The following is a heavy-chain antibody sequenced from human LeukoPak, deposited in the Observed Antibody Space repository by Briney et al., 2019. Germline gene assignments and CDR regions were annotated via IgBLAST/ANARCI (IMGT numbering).Heavy chain of an antibody. J-gene: IGHJ6*02. CDR1: GFTFSGSA. CDR3: TRRYYYYYGMDV. V-gene: IGHV3-73*01. CDR2: IRSKANSYAT. Sequence: QTGGSLRLSCAASGFTFSGSAMHWVHQASGKGLEWVGRIRSKANSYATAYAASVKGRFTISRDDSKNTAYLQMNSLKTEDTAVYYCTRRYYYYYGMDVWGQGTTVTVSS.